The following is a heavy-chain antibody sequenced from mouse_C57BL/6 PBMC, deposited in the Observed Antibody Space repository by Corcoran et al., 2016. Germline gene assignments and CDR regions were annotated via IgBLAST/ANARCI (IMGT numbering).Heavy chain of an antibody. CDR1: GYTFTDYN. Sequence: EVQLQQSGPELVKPGASVKIPCKASGYTFTDYNMDWVKQSHGKSLEWIGDINPNNGGTIYNQKFKGKATLTVDKSSSTAYMELRSLTSEDTAGYDCERLGYDGRSYWGQGTTLTVSS. CDR2: INPNNGGT. V-gene: IGHV1-18*01. D-gene: IGHD1-1*01. J-gene: IGHJ2*01. CDR3: ERLGYDGRSY.